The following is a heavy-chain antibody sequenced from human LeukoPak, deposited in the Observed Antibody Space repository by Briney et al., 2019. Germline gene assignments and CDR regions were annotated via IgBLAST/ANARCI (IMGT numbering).Heavy chain of an antibody. Sequence: QPGGSLRLSCAASGFTFSSYWMNWVRQAPGKGLVWVSRINPDGGSTSYADSVKGRFTISRDNAKKTLFLQMNSLRAEDTAVYYCAKGPPLITMVRGVIIMGAFDIWGQGTMVTVSS. CDR2: INPDGGST. D-gene: IGHD3-10*01. J-gene: IGHJ3*02. V-gene: IGHV3-74*01. CDR3: AKGPPLITMVRGVIIMGAFDI. CDR1: GFTFSSYW.